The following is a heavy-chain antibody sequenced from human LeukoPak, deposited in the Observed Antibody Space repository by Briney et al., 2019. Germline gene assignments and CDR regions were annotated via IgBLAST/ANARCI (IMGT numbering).Heavy chain of an antibody. CDR2: IGTTGDT. CDR3: ARGKRYSSSWFYNRFDP. Sequence: GGALRLSCAASGFTFSSYAMHWVRQTTGKGLEWGSGIGTTGDTHYPDSVKGRFTVSRENAKNSFYLQMNSLSAGDTAVYYCARGKRYSSSWFYNRFDPWGQGTLVTVSS. J-gene: IGHJ5*02. D-gene: IGHD6-13*01. CDR1: GFTFSSYA. V-gene: IGHV3-13*01.